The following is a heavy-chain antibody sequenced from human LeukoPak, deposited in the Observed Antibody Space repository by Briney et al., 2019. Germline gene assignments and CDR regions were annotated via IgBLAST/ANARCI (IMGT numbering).Heavy chain of an antibody. V-gene: IGHV3-30-3*01. Sequence: GGSLRLSCAASGFTFSSYAMHWVRQAPGKGLEWVAVISYDGSNKYYADSVKGRFTISRDNSKNTVYLQMNSLRGEDTAVYYCARDGVYGSGWLYYFDYWGQGTLVTVSS. CDR2: ISYDGSNK. CDR3: ARDGVYGSGWLYYFDY. D-gene: IGHD6-19*01. J-gene: IGHJ4*02. CDR1: GFTFSSYA.